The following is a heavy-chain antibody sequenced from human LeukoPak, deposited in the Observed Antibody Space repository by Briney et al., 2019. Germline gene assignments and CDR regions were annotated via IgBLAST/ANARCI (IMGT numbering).Heavy chain of an antibody. CDR2: IYYSGST. V-gene: IGHV4-59*08. Sequence: PSETLSLTCTVSGGSISSYYWSWIRQPPGKGLEWIGYIYYSGSTNYNPSLKSRVTISVDTSKNQFSLKLSSVIAADTAVYYCARHGSGSYGSFDYWGQGTLVTVSS. D-gene: IGHD1-26*01. CDR1: GGSISSYY. CDR3: ARHGSGSYGSFDY. J-gene: IGHJ4*02.